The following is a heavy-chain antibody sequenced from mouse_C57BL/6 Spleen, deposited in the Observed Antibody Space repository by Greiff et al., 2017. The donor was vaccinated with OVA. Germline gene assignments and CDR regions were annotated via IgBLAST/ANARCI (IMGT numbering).Heavy chain of an antibody. J-gene: IGHJ1*03. CDR2: IDPSDSYT. CDR3: ARNSNDWYFDV. Sequence: QVQLQQPGAELVKPGASVKLSCKASGSTFTSYWMQWVKQRPGQGLEWIGEIDPSDSYTNYNQKFKGKATLTVDTSSSTAYMQLSSLTSEDSAVNYCARNSNDWYFDVWGTGTTVTVSS. CDR1: GSTFTSYW. V-gene: IGHV1-50*01. D-gene: IGHD2-5*01.